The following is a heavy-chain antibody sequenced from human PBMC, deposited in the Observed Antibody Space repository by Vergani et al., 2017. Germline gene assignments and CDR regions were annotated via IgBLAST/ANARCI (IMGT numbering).Heavy chain of an antibody. Sequence: QVQLVESGGGVVQPGRSLRLSCTPSSFKLGDYGMHWVRQAPGRGLEWVSMTWYEGNNNYYADSVKGRFTISKDISKNTLYLQMNSLRGDDTAFYYCARETRDTPSSLYYWGQGTLVTVSS. V-gene: IGHV3-33*01. CDR3: ARETRDTPSSLYY. D-gene: IGHD5-24*01. CDR2: TWYEGNNN. J-gene: IGHJ4*02. CDR1: SFKLGDYG.